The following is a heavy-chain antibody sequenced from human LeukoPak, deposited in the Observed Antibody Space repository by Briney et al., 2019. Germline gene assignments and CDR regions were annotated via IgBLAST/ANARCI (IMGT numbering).Heavy chain of an antibody. CDR3: AKVIENLGYCNGGNCYHDFEY. Sequence: PGGSLRLSCAASGFTFSSYAMGWVRQAPGKGLEWVSGISGSGGTTYYADSVKGRFTISRDNSKNTLYLQMNSLRPEDTAVYYCAKVIENLGYCNGGNCYHDFEYWGQGTLVTVSS. J-gene: IGHJ4*02. CDR2: ISGSGGTT. D-gene: IGHD2-15*01. CDR1: GFTFSSYA. V-gene: IGHV3-23*01.